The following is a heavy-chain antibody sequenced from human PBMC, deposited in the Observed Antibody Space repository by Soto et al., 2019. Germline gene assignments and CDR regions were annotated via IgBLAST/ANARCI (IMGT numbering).Heavy chain of an antibody. Sequence: QVQLVESGGGVVQPGRYLRLSCAASGFPFTSYGMHWFREGPDKGLEWVAIISDAGSDKYYADSVKGRFTISRDTSKNTLYLQMNSLRPEDTALYYCVGGQYYFDYRGQGTLVIVSS. CDR1: GFPFTSYG. V-gene: IGHV3-30*03. CDR2: ISDAGSDK. D-gene: IGHD3-10*01. J-gene: IGHJ4*02. CDR3: VGGQYYFDY.